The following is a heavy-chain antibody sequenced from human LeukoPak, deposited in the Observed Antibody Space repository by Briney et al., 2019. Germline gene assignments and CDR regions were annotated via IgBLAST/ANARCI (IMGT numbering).Heavy chain of an antibody. V-gene: IGHV3-23*01. CDR2: ISGSGGST. CDR3: AKEGGSHGGYFDY. D-gene: IGHD3-16*01. J-gene: IGHJ4*02. Sequence: GRSLRLSCAASGFTFDDYGMHWVRQAPGKGLEWVSAISGSGGSTYYADSVKGRFTISRDNSKNTLYLQMNSLRAEDTAVYYCAKEGGSHGGYFDYWGQGTLVTVSS. CDR1: GFTFDDYG.